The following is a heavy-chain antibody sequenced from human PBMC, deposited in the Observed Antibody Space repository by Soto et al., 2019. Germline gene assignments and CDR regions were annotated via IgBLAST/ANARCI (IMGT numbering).Heavy chain of an antibody. J-gene: IGHJ5*02. CDR1: GNTFTNFG. CDR3: ARVIPGAEAWFDP. CDR2: ISAYTDDP. D-gene: IGHD2-2*01. Sequence: ASVKVSCKASGNTFTNFGVTWVRQAPGQGLEWMGWISAYTDDPNYAQKFQGRVTMTIDTSTSTAYLDLRSLTSDDTTVYYCARVIPGAEAWFDPWGQGTLVTVSS. V-gene: IGHV1-18*01.